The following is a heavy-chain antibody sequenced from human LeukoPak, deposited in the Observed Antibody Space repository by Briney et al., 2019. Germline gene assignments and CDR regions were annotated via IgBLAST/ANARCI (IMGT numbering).Heavy chain of an antibody. Sequence: SETLSLTCAVYGGSFSGYYWSWIRQPPGKGLEWIGEINHSGSTNYNPSLKSRVTISVDTSKNQFSLKLSSVTAADTAVYHCARGTMTTVTYYFDYWGQGTLVTVSS. D-gene: IGHD4-17*01. CDR2: INHSGST. V-gene: IGHV4-34*01. CDR1: GGSFSGYY. CDR3: ARGTMTTVTYYFDY. J-gene: IGHJ4*02.